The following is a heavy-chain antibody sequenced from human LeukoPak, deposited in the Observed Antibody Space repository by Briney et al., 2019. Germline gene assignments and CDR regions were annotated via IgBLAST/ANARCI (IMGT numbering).Heavy chain of an antibody. Sequence: PGGALRLSWAASGFTFSSYAMSWVRQAPGKGLEWVSAMSGSGGSIYYADSVKGRVTISRDNSKNTLYLQMNSPRAEDTAVYYCAKYTAVGVRWFDHWGQGTMVTVSS. J-gene: IGHJ5*02. CDR2: MSGSGGSI. CDR3: AKYTAVGVRWFDH. V-gene: IGHV3-23*01. CDR1: GFTFSSYA. D-gene: IGHD3-10*02.